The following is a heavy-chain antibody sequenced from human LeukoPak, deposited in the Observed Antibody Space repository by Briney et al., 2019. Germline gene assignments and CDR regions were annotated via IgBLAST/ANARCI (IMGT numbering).Heavy chain of an antibody. CDR3: ARGGGYVDTAMVLTSRVNYFDY. Sequence: SETLSLTCAVYGGSFSGYYWSWIRQPPGKGLEWIGEINHSGSTNYNPSLKSRVTISVDTSKNQFSLKLSSVTAADTAVYYCARGGGYVDTAMVLTSRVNYFDYWGQGTLVTVSS. D-gene: IGHD5-18*01. CDR1: GGSFSGYY. J-gene: IGHJ4*02. CDR2: INHSGST. V-gene: IGHV4-34*01.